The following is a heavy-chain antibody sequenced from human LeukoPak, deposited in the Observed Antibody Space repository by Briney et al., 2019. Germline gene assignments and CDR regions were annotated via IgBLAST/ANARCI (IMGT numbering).Heavy chain of an antibody. CDR2: FDPEDGET. Sequence: GASVTVSCKVSGYTLTELSMHWVRQAPGKGLEWMGGFDPEDGETIYAQKFQGRVTMTEDTSTDTAYMELSSLRSEDTAVYYCATTVRPVVVISAFDIWGQGTMVTVSS. CDR1: GYTLTELS. D-gene: IGHD3-22*01. J-gene: IGHJ3*02. CDR3: ATTVRPVVVISAFDI. V-gene: IGHV1-24*01.